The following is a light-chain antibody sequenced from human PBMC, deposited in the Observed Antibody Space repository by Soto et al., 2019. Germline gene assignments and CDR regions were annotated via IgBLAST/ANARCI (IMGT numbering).Light chain of an antibody. J-gene: IGLJ2*01. CDR1: SSDVGGYNY. Sequence: QSALTQPPSASGSPGQSVTISCTGTSSDVGGYNYVSWYQQHPDKAPKLIIYEVSKRPSGVPDRFSGSKSGNTASLTVSGLQAEDEADYYCRSYGGYKNVIFGGGTKVTVL. CDR2: EVS. CDR3: RSYGGYKNVI. V-gene: IGLV2-8*01.